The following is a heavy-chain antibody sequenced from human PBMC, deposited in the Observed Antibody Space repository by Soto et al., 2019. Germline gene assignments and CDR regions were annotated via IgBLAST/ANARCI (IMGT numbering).Heavy chain of an antibody. V-gene: IGHV3-30*03. D-gene: IGHD3-10*01. CDR1: DFDFSSYG. Sequence: GSRSLSCAASDFDFSSYGIDWVRQAPGKGLEWVAASSYDGRETFYADSAKGRFTVSKEMSKNTAFLQMNALRHEDTAVYFCARDSGWPILNFDNWGQGTPVTVSS. J-gene: IGHJ4*02. CDR3: ARDSGWPILNFDN. CDR2: SSYDGRET.